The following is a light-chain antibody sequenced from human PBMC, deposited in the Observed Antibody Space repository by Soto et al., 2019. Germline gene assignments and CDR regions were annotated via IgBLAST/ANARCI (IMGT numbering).Light chain of an antibody. J-gene: IGLJ3*02. CDR3: AAWDDTLDAQV. CDR1: RSNIGRNF. Sequence: QSVLTQSPSASGTPGQRVTISCSGSRSNIGRNFAYWYQHVPGTAPRLLIQRNNERPSGVPDRFCGSKSGTSVSLAISGLRSDDEATYYCAAWDDTLDAQVFGGGTQLTVL. V-gene: IGLV1-47*01. CDR2: RNN.